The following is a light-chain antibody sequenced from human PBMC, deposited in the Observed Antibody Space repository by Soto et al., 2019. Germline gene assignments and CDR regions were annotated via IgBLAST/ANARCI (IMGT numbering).Light chain of an antibody. CDR1: RSDVGGYNY. Sequence: QSVLTQPASVSGSPGQSITIPCTGTRSDVGGYNYVSWFQHHPGKAPKLIIYEVSYRPSGVSARFHGSKSGDTASLTISRLQAEDEADYYCSSFTNTITRYAFGTGTKVTVL. J-gene: IGLJ1*01. CDR2: EVS. V-gene: IGLV2-14*01. CDR3: SSFTNTITRYA.